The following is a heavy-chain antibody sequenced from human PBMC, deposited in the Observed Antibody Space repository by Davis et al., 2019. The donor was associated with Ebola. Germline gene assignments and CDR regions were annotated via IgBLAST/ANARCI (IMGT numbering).Heavy chain of an antibody. CDR3: ANLEWVNPDY. Sequence: GESLKISCAASGFTFSSYAMHWVRQAPGKGLEWVAVISYDGSNKYYADSVKGRFTISRDNSKNTLYLQMNSLRAEDTAVYYCANLEWVNPDYWGQGVLVTVSS. D-gene: IGHD3-3*01. V-gene: IGHV3-30-3*01. J-gene: IGHJ4*02. CDR1: GFTFSSYA. CDR2: ISYDGSNK.